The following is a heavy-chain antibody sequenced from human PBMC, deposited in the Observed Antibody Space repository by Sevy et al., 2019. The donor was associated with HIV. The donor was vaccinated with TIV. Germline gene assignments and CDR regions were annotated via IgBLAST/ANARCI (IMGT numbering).Heavy chain of an antibody. CDR2: IIPIFGTP. J-gene: IGHJ3*02. Sequence: ASVKVSCKASGDTFSTNGLSWVRQAPGQGLEWMGGIIPIFGTPNYAQKFQGRVTITADESASTAYMELSSLRSEDTALYYCAREGGVATTGDHDAFDIWGHGTLVTVSS. D-gene: IGHD7-27*01. CDR3: AREGGVATTGDHDAFDI. V-gene: IGHV1-69*13. CDR1: GDTFSTNG.